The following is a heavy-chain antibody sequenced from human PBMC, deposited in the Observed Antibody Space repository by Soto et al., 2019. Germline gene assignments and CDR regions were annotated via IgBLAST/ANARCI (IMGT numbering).Heavy chain of an antibody. CDR2: IDPSDSYV. J-gene: IGHJ4*02. D-gene: IGHD2-2*01. Sequence: GESLKISCQASGYGFTAYWITWVRQMPGKGLEWMATIDPSDSYVDYSPSFRGHVTFSVDRSITTVYLQWNSLKASDSAMYFCTRRASSSFYHFDFWGQGALVTVSS. CDR1: GYGFTAYW. CDR3: TRRASSSFYHFDF. V-gene: IGHV5-10-1*01.